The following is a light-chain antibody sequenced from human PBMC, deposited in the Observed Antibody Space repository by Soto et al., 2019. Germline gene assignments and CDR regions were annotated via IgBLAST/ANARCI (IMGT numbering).Light chain of an antibody. CDR2: DVS. J-gene: IGLJ2*01. CDR1: SSDVGGYNY. CDR3: CSYARSYTFDGV. V-gene: IGLV2-11*01. Sequence: QSVLTQPRSVSGSPGQSVTISCTGTSSDVGGYNYVSWYQQHPGKAPKLMIYDVSKRPSGVPDRFAGSKSGNTASLTISGLQGEDESYYYCCSYARSYTFDGVFGGGTQVTVL.